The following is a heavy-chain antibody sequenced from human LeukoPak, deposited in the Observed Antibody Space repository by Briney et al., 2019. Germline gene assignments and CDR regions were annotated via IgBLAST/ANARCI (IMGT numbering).Heavy chain of an antibody. CDR3: GRDTATAIDY. J-gene: IGHJ4*02. V-gene: IGHV3-72*01. D-gene: IGHD5-18*01. CDR1: GFTFTNHY. CDR2: TTNTPNAYTT. Sequence: GGSLTLACAASGFTFTNHYMDWDRQAPGMGLEWIARTTNTPNAYTTAYAASVRGRFTVSRDDSKSLLHLQMSSLKTDDTAVYYCGRDTATAIDYWGRGTLVTVSS.